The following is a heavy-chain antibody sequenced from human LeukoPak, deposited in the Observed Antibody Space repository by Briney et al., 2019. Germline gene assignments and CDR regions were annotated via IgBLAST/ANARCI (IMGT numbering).Heavy chain of an antibody. CDR2: ITWDGGST. V-gene: IGHV3-43D*03. J-gene: IGHJ4*02. Sequence: GGSLRLSCAASGFTFDDYAMHWVRQAPGKGLEWVSLITWDGGSTYFADSVKGRFTISRDNSKNSLYLQMNSLRAEDTALYYCTRGDYYDSSGYFFDYWGQGTLVTVSS. CDR3: TRGDYYDSSGYFFDY. CDR1: GFTFDDYA. D-gene: IGHD3-22*01.